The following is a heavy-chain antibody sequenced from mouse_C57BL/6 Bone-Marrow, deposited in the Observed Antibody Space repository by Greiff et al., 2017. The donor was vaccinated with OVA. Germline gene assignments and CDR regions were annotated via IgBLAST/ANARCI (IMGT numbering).Heavy chain of an antibody. V-gene: IGHV1-39*01. D-gene: IGHD1-1*01. CDR2: INPIYGTT. J-gene: IGHJ3*01. Sequence: EVKLMESGPELVKPGASVKISCKASGYSFTDYNMNWVKQSNGKSLEWIGVINPIYGTTSYNQKFKGKATLTVDQSSSTAYMQLNSLTSEDSAVYYCARLGFNYGSSSFAYWGQGTLVTVSA. CDR1: GYSFTDYN. CDR3: ARLGFNYGSSSFAY.